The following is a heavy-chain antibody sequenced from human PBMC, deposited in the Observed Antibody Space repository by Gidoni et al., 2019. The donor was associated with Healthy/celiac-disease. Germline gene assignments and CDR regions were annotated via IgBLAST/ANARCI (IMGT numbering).Heavy chain of an antibody. CDR3: ARDEYDSYGTPGLYY. D-gene: IGHD5-18*01. CDR2: INPNSGGT. V-gene: IGHV1-2*02. CDR1: GYTFTGYY. Sequence: QVQLVQSGAEVKKPGASVKVSCKASGYTFTGYYMHWVRQAPGQGLEWMGWINPNSGGTNYAQKFQGRVTMTRDTSISTAYMELSRLRSDDTAVYYCARDEYDSYGTPGLYYWGQGTLVTVSS. J-gene: IGHJ4*02.